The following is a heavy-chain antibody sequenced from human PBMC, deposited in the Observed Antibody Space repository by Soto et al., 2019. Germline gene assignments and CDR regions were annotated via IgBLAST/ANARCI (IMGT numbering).Heavy chain of an antibody. J-gene: IGHJ4*02. CDR3: AKNLPYYDFWSGYYYEFEY. CDR2: ISGPGSST. V-gene: IGHV3-23*01. CDR1: VITLIIFS. D-gene: IGHD3-3*01. Sequence: WLCXRLSCSASVITLIIFSMSWVRQAPGKGLEWVSGISGPGSSTYYADSVKGRFTIPRDNSKDTLYLQMNSLRAEDTAVYFCAKNLPYYDFWSGYYYEFEYWGQGTLVNVSS.